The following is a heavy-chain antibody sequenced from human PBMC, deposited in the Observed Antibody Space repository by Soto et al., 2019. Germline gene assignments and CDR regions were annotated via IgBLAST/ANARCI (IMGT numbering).Heavy chain of an antibody. D-gene: IGHD1-26*01. J-gene: IGHJ4*02. CDR1: GFTFSGYS. CDR3: GRADILGTRCFDY. CDR2: ISSLRSPR. V-gene: IGHV3-48*02. Sequence: EVQLVESGGGLVQPGGSLSLSCAASGFTFSGYSMNWVRQAPGKGLEWVSYISSLRSPRYYAESVEGRFIISRDNVKNSLYLQITSLSDADTAVYFCGRADILGTRCFDYWGQGTLVTVSA.